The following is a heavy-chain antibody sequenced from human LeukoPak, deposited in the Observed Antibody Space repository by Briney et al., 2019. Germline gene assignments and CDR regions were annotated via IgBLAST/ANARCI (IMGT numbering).Heavy chain of an antibody. CDR3: ARQGEGCSSTSCYKVDFDY. V-gene: IGHV3-11*04. D-gene: IGHD2-2*02. J-gene: IGHJ4*02. CDR2: IGTSGSTI. Sequence: GGSLRLSCAASGFTFSDYYMSWIRQAPGKGLEWVSYIGTSGSTIYYADSVKGRFTFSRDNAKNSLYLQMNSLRAEDTAEYYCARQGEGCSSTSCYKVDFDYWGQGTLVTVSS. CDR1: GFTFSDYY.